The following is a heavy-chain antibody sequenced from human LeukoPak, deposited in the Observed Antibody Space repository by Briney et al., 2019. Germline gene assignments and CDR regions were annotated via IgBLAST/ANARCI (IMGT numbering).Heavy chain of an antibody. V-gene: IGHV3-9*01. CDR2: ISWNSGSI. J-gene: IGHJ4*02. CDR3: ISGWNFDY. Sequence: GGSLRLSCEASGFTFDDYAMHWVRQAPGKGLEWVSGISWNSGSIGYADSVKGRFTISRDNAKNSLYLQMNSLSAEDTALSYCISGWNFDYWGQGTLVTVSS. D-gene: IGHD6-19*01. CDR1: GFTFDDYA.